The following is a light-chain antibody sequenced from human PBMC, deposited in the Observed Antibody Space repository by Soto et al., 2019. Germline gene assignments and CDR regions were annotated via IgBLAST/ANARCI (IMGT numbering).Light chain of an antibody. Sequence: DIQMTQSPSTLSASVGDRVTITCRASQSISSWLAWYQQKPGKAPKVLIYDASSLESGVPSRFSGSGSGTEFTLTISSLQPDDFATHYCQQYNSYSTFGQGTKVEIK. V-gene: IGKV1-5*01. CDR2: DAS. CDR1: QSISSW. J-gene: IGKJ1*01. CDR3: QQYNSYST.